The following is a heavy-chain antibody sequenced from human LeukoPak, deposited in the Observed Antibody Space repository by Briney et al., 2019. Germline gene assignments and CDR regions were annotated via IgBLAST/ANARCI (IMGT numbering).Heavy chain of an antibody. CDR3: GEGYGGSYHFSDY. D-gene: IGHD1-26*01. J-gene: IGHJ4*02. CDR2: YYRATTR. V-gene: IGHV3-66*02. CDR1: GFTDRSNH. Sequence: GGSLRLSCAASGFTDRSNHMTWVRQAPGKGLEWVSIYYRATTRYYADAVKGRFTVSLDNSKNTLDLEMNSLRPEDTAIYYCGEGYGGSYHFSDYWGQGALVTVSS.